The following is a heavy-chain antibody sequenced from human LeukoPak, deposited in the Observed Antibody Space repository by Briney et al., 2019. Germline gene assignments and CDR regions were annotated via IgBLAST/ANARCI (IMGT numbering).Heavy chain of an antibody. D-gene: IGHD5-18*01. CDR2: ISYDGSNK. Sequence: PGGSLRLSCAASGFTFSSYGMHWVRQAPGKGLEWVAVISYDGSNKYYADSVKGRFTISRDNSKNTLYLQMNSLRAEDTAVYYCAKDRTAMVYHPHGPLTWWGQGTLVTVSS. J-gene: IGHJ4*02. CDR1: GFTFSSYG. CDR3: AKDRTAMVYHPHGPLTW. V-gene: IGHV3-30*18.